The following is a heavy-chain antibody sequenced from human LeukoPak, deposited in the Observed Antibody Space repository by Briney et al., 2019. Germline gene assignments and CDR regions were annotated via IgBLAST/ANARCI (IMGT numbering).Heavy chain of an antibody. Sequence: ASVKVSCKASGYTFTSYYMHWVRQAPGQGLEWMGIINPSGGSTSYAQKFQGRVTITADESTSTAYMELSSLRSEDTAVYYCARAGIEAFDIWGQGTMVTVSS. CDR3: ARAGIEAFDI. J-gene: IGHJ3*02. D-gene: IGHD1-26*01. V-gene: IGHV1-46*01. CDR1: GYTFTSYY. CDR2: INPSGGST.